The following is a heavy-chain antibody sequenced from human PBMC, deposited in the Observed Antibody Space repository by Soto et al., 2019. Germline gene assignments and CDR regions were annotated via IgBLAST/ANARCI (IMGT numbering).Heavy chain of an antibody. J-gene: IGHJ4*02. V-gene: IGHV3-23*01. CDR2: ISGSGGST. CDR3: TKCSYDFWSGYYLDY. D-gene: IGHD3-3*01. Sequence: EVQLLESGGGLVQPGGSLRLSCAASGFTFSSYAMSWVRQAPGKGLEWVSAISGSGGSTYYADSVKGRFTISRDNSKNTLYLQMNSLRAEDTAVYYCTKCSYDFWSGYYLDYWGQGTLVTVSS. CDR1: GFTFSSYA.